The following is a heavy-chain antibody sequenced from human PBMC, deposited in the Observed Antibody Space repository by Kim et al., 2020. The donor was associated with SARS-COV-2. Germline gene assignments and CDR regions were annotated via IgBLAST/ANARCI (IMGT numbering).Heavy chain of an antibody. V-gene: IGHV3-9*01. J-gene: IGHJ4*02. CDR1: GFTFGDYA. Sequence: GGSLRLSCAASGFTFGDYAMHWVRQAPGKGLEWVSGISWNSGSIGYADSVKGRFTISRDNAKNSLYLQMNSLRAEDTALYYCALVPPPEPNDYWGQGTLVTVSS. CDR2: ISWNSGSI. CDR3: ALVPPPEPNDY. D-gene: IGHD6-6*01.